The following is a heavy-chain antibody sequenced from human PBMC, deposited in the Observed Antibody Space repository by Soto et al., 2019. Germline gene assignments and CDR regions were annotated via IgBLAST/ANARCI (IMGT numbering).Heavy chain of an antibody. CDR3: AGWRGHDYNY. Sequence: EVQLVQSGGGLVQPGGSLRLSCVGSGFTFTDLYMNWVRQAPGKGLEWVANIRPDGSETNYVESVKGRFTTSRDNAKNLLFLQMNSLRADDTAVCYCAGWRGHDYNYWGQGILVTVSS. J-gene: IGHJ4*02. D-gene: IGHD4-4*01. V-gene: IGHV3-7*03. CDR2: IRPDGSET. CDR1: GFTFTDLY.